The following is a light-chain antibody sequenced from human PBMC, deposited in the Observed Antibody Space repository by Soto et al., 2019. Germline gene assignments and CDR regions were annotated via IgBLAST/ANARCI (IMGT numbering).Light chain of an antibody. CDR1: GSDFGRYNR. J-gene: IGLJ3*02. CDR2: EVT. V-gene: IGLV2-18*02. CDR3: SSFTTSDTWV. Sequence: QSVLTQPPSVSGSPGQSVTISCTGTGSDFGRYNRVSWYQHTPGTAPKLLIYEVTNRPSGVPDRFSGSRSGNTASLTISGLQAEDDADYYCSSFTTSDTWVHGGGTKLTVL.